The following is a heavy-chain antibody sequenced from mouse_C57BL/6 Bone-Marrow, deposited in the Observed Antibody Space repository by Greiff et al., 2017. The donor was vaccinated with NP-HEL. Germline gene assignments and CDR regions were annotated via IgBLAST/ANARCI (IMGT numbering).Heavy chain of an antibody. Sequence: QVQLQQPGAELVMPGASVKLSCKASGYTFTSYWMHWVKQRPGQGLEWIGEIDPSDSYTNYNQKFKGKSTLTVDKSSSTAYMQLSSLTSEDSAVYYCARFTYPPITTVVARDYWGQGTTLTVSS. V-gene: IGHV1-69*01. CDR3: ARFTYPPITTVVARDY. D-gene: IGHD1-1*01. J-gene: IGHJ2*01. CDR2: IDPSDSYT. CDR1: GYTFTSYW.